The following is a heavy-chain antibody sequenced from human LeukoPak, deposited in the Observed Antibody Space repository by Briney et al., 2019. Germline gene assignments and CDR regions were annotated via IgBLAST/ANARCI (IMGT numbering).Heavy chain of an antibody. Sequence: GGSLRLSCAASGFTFSSYAMHWVRQAPGKGLEWVAVISYDGSNKYYADSVKGRFTISRDNSKNTLYLQMNSLRAEDTAVYYCARADYGDLADYWGQGTLVTVSS. V-gene: IGHV3-30-3*01. CDR2: ISYDGSNK. CDR1: GFTFSSYA. D-gene: IGHD4-17*01. CDR3: ARADYGDLADY. J-gene: IGHJ4*02.